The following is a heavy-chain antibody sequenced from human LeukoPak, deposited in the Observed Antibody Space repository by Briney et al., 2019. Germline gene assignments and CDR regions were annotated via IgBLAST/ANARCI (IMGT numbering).Heavy chain of an antibody. CDR2: ISYDGSNK. V-gene: IGHV3-30*18. J-gene: IGHJ4*02. CDR3: AKDWARGGGY. Sequence: PGRSLRLSCAASGFTFSSYGMHWVRQAPGKGLEWVAVISYDGSNKYYADSVKGRFTISRDNSKNTLYLQMYSLRAEDTAVYYCAKDWARGGGYWGQGTLVTVSS. D-gene: IGHD3-10*01. CDR1: GFTFSSYG.